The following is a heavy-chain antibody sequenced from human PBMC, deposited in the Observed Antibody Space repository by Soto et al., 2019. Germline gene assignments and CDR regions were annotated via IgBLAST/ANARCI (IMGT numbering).Heavy chain of an antibody. CDR2: ISSSSSTI. CDR3: AGHGGQWLNWFDP. J-gene: IGHJ5*02. D-gene: IGHD6-19*01. V-gene: IGHV3-48*01. CDR1: GFTFSSYD. Sequence: SLRLSCAASGFTFSSYDMNWVRQAPGKGLEWVSYISSSSSTIYYADSVKGRFTISRDNAKNSLYLQMNSPRAEDTAVYYCAGHGGQWLNWFDPWGQGILVTVSS.